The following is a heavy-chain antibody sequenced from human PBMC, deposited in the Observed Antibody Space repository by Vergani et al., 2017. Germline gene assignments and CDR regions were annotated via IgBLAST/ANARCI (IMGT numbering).Heavy chain of an antibody. D-gene: IGHD3-3*01. V-gene: IGHV3-7*03. CDR1: GFTFSSYA. J-gene: IGHJ6*02. CDR3: ARETITIFGVALDV. Sequence: EVQLLESGGGLVQPGGSLRLSCAASGFTFSSYAMSWVRQAPGKGLEWVANIKQDGSEKYYVDSVKGRFTISRDNAKNSLYLQMNSLRAEDTAVYYCARETITIFGVALDVWGQGTTVTVSS. CDR2: IKQDGSEK.